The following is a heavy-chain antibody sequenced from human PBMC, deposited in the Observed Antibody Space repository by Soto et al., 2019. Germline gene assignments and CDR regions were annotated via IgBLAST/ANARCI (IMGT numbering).Heavy chain of an antibody. CDR2: INPNSGGT. Sequence: QVQLVQSGAEVKKPGASVKVSCKASGYTFTGYYMHWVRQAPGQGLEWMGWINPNSGGTNYPQKFQGRVTMTRETSISTAYMELSRLRSDDTAGYYCARDPAEWLVQGHGGGWFDPWGQGTLVTVSS. J-gene: IGHJ5*02. V-gene: IGHV1-2*02. CDR1: GYTFTGYY. D-gene: IGHD6-19*01. CDR3: ARDPAEWLVQGHGGGWFDP.